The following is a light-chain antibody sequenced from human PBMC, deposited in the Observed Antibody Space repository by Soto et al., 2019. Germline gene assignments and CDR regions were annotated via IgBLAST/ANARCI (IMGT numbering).Light chain of an antibody. Sequence: AIQMTQSPSSLSASVGDRVTITCRASQGIRNDLGWYQQKPGKAPKLLIYAASSLQSVVPSRFSGSASGTDFTLTISSLQPEDVAAYYCLQDYSYPLTFGGGTKVEIK. V-gene: IGKV1-6*01. CDR2: AAS. CDR1: QGIRND. J-gene: IGKJ4*01. CDR3: LQDYSYPLT.